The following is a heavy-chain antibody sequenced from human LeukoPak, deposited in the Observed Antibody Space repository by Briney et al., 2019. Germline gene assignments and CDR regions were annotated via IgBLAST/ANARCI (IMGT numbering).Heavy chain of an antibody. CDR2: ISYDGSNK. J-gene: IGHJ4*02. V-gene: IGHV3-30-3*01. CDR3: ARVVTIFGVVIPFDY. D-gene: IGHD3-3*01. CDR1: GFTFSSYA. Sequence: PGRSLRLSCAASGFTFSSYAMHWVRQAPGKGLEWVAVISYDGSNKYYADSVKGRFTISRDNSKNTLYLQMNSLRAEDTAVYYCARVVTIFGVVIPFDYWGQGTLVTVSS.